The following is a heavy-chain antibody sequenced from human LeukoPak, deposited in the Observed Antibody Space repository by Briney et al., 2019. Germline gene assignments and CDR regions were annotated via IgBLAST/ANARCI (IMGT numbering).Heavy chain of an antibody. CDR3: ARDRLAVAGNY. V-gene: IGHV3-23*01. CDR1: GFTFSSFA. CDR2: ISGSGGTT. J-gene: IGHJ4*02. Sequence: VGSLRFYCAAPGFTFSSFAMTWVLQAPGKGLDWVSGISGSGGTTYYADSVKGRFTISRDNSKNTLYLQMNSLRVEDTALYYCARDRLAVAGNYWGQGTLVTVSS. D-gene: IGHD6-19*01.